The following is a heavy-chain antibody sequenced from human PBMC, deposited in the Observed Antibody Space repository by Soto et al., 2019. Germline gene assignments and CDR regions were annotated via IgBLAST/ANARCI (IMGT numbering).Heavy chain of an antibody. V-gene: IGHV6-1*01. D-gene: IGHD2-15*01. J-gene: IGHJ6*02. CDR1: GDSVSSSSVA. CDR3: ARSEEDSDYYYYGLDV. CDR2: TYYRSRWYS. Sequence: SQTLSLTCVISGDSVSSSSVAWNWVRQSPSRGLEWLGRTYYRSRWYSDFAVSVRGRIVINADTSKNQFSLQLNSVTPEDTAVYFCARSEEDSDYYYYGLDVWGQGTTVTVSS.